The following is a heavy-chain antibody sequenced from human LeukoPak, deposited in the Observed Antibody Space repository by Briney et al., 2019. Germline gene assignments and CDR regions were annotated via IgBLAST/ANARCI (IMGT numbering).Heavy chain of an antibody. Sequence: GGSLRLSXAASGFTFDDYTMHWVRQAPGKGLEWVSLISWDGVSTYYADSVKGRFTISRDNSKNSLYLQMNSLRTEDTALYYCAKDISSGDGPFDPWGQGTLVTVSS. V-gene: IGHV3-43*01. CDR2: ISWDGVST. D-gene: IGHD5-24*01. CDR1: GFTFDDYT. J-gene: IGHJ5*02. CDR3: AKDISSGDGPFDP.